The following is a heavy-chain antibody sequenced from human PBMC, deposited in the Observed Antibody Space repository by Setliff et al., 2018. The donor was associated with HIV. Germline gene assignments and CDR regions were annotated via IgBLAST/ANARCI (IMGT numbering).Heavy chain of an antibody. CDR3: ATHSGYDRDY. V-gene: IGHV3-48*03. CDR1: GFTFSSFE. CDR2: ISSGGSSI. J-gene: IGHJ4*02. Sequence: GGSLRLSCAASGFTFSSFEMNWVRQAPGKGLEWASYISSGGSSIYYADSVKGRFTISRDDAKNSLYLQMNSLRAEDTAVYYCATHSGYDRDYWGQGTLVTVS. D-gene: IGHD5-12*01.